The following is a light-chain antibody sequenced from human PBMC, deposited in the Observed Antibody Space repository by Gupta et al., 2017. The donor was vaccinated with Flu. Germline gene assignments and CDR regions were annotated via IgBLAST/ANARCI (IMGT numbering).Light chain of an antibody. CDR3: QQYYSSPFT. J-gene: IGKJ3*01. V-gene: IGKV4-1*01. CDR1: QSVLYSSNNKNY. CDR2: WAS. Sequence: DIVMTQSPDSLAVSLGERATINCKSSQSVLYSSNNKNYLAWYQQKPGQPTQLLIYWASTRESGVPDRFSGSGSGTDFTLTISSLQAEDVAVYYCQQYYSSPFTFGPGTKVDIK.